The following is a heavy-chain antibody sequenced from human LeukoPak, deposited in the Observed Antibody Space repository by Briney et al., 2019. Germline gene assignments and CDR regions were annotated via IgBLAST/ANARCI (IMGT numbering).Heavy chain of an antibody. J-gene: IGHJ4*02. Sequence: PGGSLRLSCAASGFTFSSYWMHWVRQAPGKGLVWVSRLSSGGITTSYADSVKGRFTISRDNAKNTLYLQMNSLRAEDTAVYYCARGIGGYILFDSRGQGTLVTVSS. V-gene: IGHV3-74*01. CDR2: LSSGGITT. D-gene: IGHD5-12*01. CDR1: GFTFSSYW. CDR3: ARGIGGYILFDS.